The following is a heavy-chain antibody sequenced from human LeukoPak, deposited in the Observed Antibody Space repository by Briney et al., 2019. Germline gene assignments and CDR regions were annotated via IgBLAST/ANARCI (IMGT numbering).Heavy chain of an antibody. CDR2: ISSIDGST. CDR3: AKGPVVTFDI. D-gene: IGHD2-15*01. V-gene: IGHV3-23*01. J-gene: IGHJ3*02. Sequence: GGSLRLSCAASGFTFSSYGMSWVRQAPGKGLEWVSGISSIDGSTYYADSVKGRFTVSRDNSKNTLYLQMNSLRAEDTAVYSCAKGPVVTFDIWGQGTMVTVSS. CDR1: GFTFSSYG.